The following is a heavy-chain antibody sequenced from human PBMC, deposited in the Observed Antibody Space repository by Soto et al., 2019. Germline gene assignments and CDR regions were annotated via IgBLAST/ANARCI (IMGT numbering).Heavy chain of an antibody. CDR3: ARALTSGYTDS. D-gene: IGHD3-22*01. CDR2: IWHDGGGE. Sequence: QVHLVESGGGVVQPGGSLRLSCVASGFSYGGYGMHWVRQAPGKGLEWVAVIWHDGGGEYYADSVKGRFTVSRDNAKNTLYLQMNRLSAEDTAVYYCARALTSGYTDSWGQGTLVIVSS. J-gene: IGHJ5*01. V-gene: IGHV3-33*01. CDR1: GFSYGGYG.